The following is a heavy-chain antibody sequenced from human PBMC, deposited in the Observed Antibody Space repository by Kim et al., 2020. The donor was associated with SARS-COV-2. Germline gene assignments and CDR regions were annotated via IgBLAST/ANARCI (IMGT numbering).Heavy chain of an antibody. CDR3: ARYCPPAYYDSSGYPGWRYFDR. D-gene: IGHD3-22*01. CDR1: GYTFTSYY. V-gene: IGHV1-46*01. J-gene: IGHJ2*01. CDR2: INPSGGST. Sequence: ASVKVSCKASGYTFTSYYMHWVRQAPGQGLEWMGIINPSGGSTSYAQKFQGRVTMTRDTSTSTVYMELSSLRSEDTAVYYCARYCPPAYYDSSGYPGWRYFDRWGRGTLVTVSS.